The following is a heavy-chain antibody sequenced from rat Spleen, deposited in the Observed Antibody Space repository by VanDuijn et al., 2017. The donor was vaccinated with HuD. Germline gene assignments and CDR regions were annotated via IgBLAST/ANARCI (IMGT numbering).Heavy chain of an antibody. CDR3: ARGNYYSVYLDY. V-gene: IGHV2-45*01. CDR1: GFSLTTYN. CDR2: RWTSGST. Sequence: QVQLMESGPGLVQPSETLSLTCTVSGFSLTTYNVHWVRQPPGKGLEGMGVRWTSGSTYYKSARKSRLTISRDTSKNQVFLKMNSLQTEDTTTYYCARGNYYSVYLDYWGQGVMVTVSS. D-gene: IGHD1-1*01. J-gene: IGHJ2*01.